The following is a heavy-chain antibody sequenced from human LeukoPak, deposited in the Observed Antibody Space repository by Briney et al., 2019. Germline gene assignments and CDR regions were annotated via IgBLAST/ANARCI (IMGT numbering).Heavy chain of an antibody. V-gene: IGHV4-59*01. J-gene: IGHJ2*01. CDR1: GGSMNTYY. Sequence: SETLSLTCTVSGGSMNTYYWTWIRQPPGKGLEWIGYIYHSGSTKYNPSLKSRVTISVDTSKNQFSLKLSSVTAADTAVYYCARVYSIHWYFDLWGRGTLVTVSS. CDR3: ARVYSIHWYFDL. D-gene: IGHD4-11*01. CDR2: IYHSGST.